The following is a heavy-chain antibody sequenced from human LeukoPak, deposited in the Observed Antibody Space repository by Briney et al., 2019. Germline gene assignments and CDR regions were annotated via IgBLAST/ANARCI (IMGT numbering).Heavy chain of an antibody. D-gene: IGHD3-22*01. CDR1: GGSFSGYY. CDR2: INHSGST. CDR3: ARGRFDWNYYDSSGYYLDY. Sequence: PSETLSLTCAVYGGSFSGYYWSWIRQPPGKGLEWIGEINHSGSTNYNPSLKSRVTISVDTSKNQFSLKLSSVTAADTAVYYCARGRFDWNYYDSSGYYLDYWGQGTLVTVSS. V-gene: IGHV4-34*01. J-gene: IGHJ4*02.